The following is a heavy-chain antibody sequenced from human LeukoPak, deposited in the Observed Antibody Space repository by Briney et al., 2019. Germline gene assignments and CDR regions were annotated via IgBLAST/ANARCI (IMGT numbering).Heavy chain of an antibody. V-gene: IGHV1-2*06. CDR3: ARGTRRYCSGGSCYRY. J-gene: IGHJ4*02. D-gene: IGHD2-15*01. Sequence: ASVKVSCKASGYTFTGYYMHWVRQAPGQGLEWMGRITPNSGGTNYAQKFRGRVTMTRDTSISTAYMELSRLRSDDTAVYYCARGTRRYCSGGSCYRYWGQGTLVTVSS. CDR1: GYTFTGYY. CDR2: ITPNSGGT.